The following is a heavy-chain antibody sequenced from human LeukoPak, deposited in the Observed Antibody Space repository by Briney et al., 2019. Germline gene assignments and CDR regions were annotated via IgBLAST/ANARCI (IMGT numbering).Heavy chain of an antibody. CDR3: ARAPPWFGDKHYGLDL. J-gene: IGHJ6*02. CDR2: ISSRDTTT. CDR1: GFTLSTHG. Sequence: GGSLSLSCAGEGFTLSTHGMSWVRQAPGKGLEWVSSISSRDTTTNYADSVKGRFTISRDGSKNTLYLHLNSLRAEDTAVYYCARAPPWFGDKHYGLDLWGQGTTVTVSS. V-gene: IGHV3-23*01. D-gene: IGHD3-10*01.